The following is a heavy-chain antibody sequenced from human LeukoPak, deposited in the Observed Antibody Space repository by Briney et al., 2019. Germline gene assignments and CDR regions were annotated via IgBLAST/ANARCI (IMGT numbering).Heavy chain of an antibody. Sequence: GGSLRLSCAASGFTFSSYAMSWVRQAPGKGLEWVSGISDSGGRTYYADSVKGRFTISRDNAKNSLYLQMNSLRAEDTAVYYCARGWSADYFDYWGQGILVTVSS. J-gene: IGHJ4*02. V-gene: IGHV3-23*01. CDR1: GFTFSSYA. CDR3: ARGWSADYFDY. CDR2: ISDSGGRT. D-gene: IGHD2-15*01.